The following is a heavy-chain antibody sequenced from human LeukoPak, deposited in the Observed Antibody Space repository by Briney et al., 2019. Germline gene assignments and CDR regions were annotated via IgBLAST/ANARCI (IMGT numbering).Heavy chain of an antibody. CDR2: IYDSGST. Sequence: PSQTLSLTCTVPGASIRSGDYYWSWIRQPPGKGLEWIGYIYDSGSTYYKPSFKSRITISVDTSENRFSLKQSSVTATDTAVYYCARDCSGGSCYGAFDIWGQGTMVTVSS. J-gene: IGHJ3*02. CDR3: ARDCSGGSCYGAFDI. CDR1: GASIRSGDYY. D-gene: IGHD2-15*01. V-gene: IGHV4-30-4*01.